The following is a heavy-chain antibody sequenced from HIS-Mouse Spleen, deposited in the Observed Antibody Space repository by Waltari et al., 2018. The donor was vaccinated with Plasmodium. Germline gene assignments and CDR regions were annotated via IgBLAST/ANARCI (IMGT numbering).Heavy chain of an antibody. Sequence: QVQLQQWGAGLLKPSETLSLTCAVYGGSFSCYYWSWIRQPPGKGLEWIGEINHSGRTTPTRSLNGLVTISVDTSKNQFSLKLSSVTAADTAVYYCARVTSSGVYWYFDLWGRGTLVTVSS. CDR2: INHSGRT. D-gene: IGHD3-3*01. V-gene: IGHV4-34*01. CDR3: ARVTSSGVYWYFDL. CDR1: GGSFSCYY. J-gene: IGHJ2*01.